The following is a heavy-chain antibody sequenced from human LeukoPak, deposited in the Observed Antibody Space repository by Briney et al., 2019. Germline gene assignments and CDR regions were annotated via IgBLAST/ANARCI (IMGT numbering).Heavy chain of an antibody. D-gene: IGHD3-9*01. CDR3: ARDASTYYDILTGYSHKRVHFDY. J-gene: IGHJ4*02. Sequence: AGGSLRLSCAASGFTFSSYSMNWVRQAPGKGLEWVSSISSSSSYIYYADSVKGRFTISRDNAKNSLYLQMNSLRAEDTAVYYCARDASTYYDILTGYSHKRVHFDYWGQGTLVTVSS. V-gene: IGHV3-21*01. CDR1: GFTFSSYS. CDR2: ISSSSSYI.